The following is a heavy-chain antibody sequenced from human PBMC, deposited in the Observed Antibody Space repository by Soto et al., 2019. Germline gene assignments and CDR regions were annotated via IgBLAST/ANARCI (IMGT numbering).Heavy chain of an antibody. CDR2: IYYSGST. Sequence: SETLSLTCTVSGGSISSGGYYWSWIRQHPGKGLEWIGYIYYSGSTYYNPSLKSRVTISVDTSKNQFSLKLSSVTAADTAVYYCAREKWFGELNYYGMDVWGQGTTVTVS. J-gene: IGHJ6*02. D-gene: IGHD3-10*01. CDR1: GGSISSGGYY. CDR3: AREKWFGELNYYGMDV. V-gene: IGHV4-31*03.